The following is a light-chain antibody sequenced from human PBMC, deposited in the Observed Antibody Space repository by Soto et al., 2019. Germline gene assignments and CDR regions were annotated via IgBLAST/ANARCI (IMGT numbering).Light chain of an antibody. V-gene: IGKV1-5*03. Sequence: DIQMTQSPSTLSASVGDRVTITCRASQSISGWLAWYQQKPGKAPKLLIYKASSRFSGSGSGTEFALTTSSLQPDDFATYYCQQYSTCSRTFGQGTKLEI. CDR1: QSISGW. J-gene: IGKJ2*01. CDR3: QQYSTCSRT. CDR2: KA.